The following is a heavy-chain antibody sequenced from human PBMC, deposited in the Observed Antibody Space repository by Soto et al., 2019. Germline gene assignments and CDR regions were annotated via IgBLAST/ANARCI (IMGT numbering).Heavy chain of an antibody. Sequence: LTCTVSGSSISSSSYHWGWLRQPPGTWLEWIGSIYYSGSTYYNPSLKSRVTISVHTSKNQFSLKLSSVTAADTAVYYCARHQTGSYFWFDPWGQGTLVTVSS. CDR3: ARHQTGSYFWFDP. CDR2: IYYSGST. D-gene: IGHD3-10*01. CDR1: GSSISSSSYH. V-gene: IGHV4-39*01. J-gene: IGHJ5*02.